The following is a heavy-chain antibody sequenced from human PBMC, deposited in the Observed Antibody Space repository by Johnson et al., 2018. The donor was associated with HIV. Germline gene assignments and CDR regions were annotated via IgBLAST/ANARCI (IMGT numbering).Heavy chain of an antibody. CDR2: IWYDGTNK. D-gene: IGHD6-6*01. Sequence: QVQLVESGGGVVQPGRSLRLSCAASGFTFSSYGMHWVRQAPGKGLEWVAVIWYDGTNKYYADSVKGRFTISRDNSKNTLYLQMYSLRAEDTAVYYCATGIAARPPGDALNIWGQWTMVTVSS. CDR1: GFTFSSYG. V-gene: IGHV3-33*01. J-gene: IGHJ3*02. CDR3: ATGIAARPPGDALNI.